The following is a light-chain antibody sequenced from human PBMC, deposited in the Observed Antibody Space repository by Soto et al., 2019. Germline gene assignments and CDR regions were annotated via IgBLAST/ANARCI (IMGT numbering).Light chain of an antibody. CDR3: QQNYSTPPVT. J-gene: IGKJ5*01. V-gene: IGKV1-39*01. Sequence: DIQMTQSPSSLSASVGDRVTITCRASQGIANFLNWYQQKPGKAPKLLIYAASSLRSGVPSRFSGSGFGTYFTLTISSLQPEDFATYYCQQNYSTPPVTFGQGTRLEIK. CDR1: QGIANF. CDR2: AAS.